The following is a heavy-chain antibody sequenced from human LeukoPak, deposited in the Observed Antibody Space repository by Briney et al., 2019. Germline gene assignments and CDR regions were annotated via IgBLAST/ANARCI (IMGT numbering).Heavy chain of an antibody. CDR2: ISSRSSNI. Sequence: GGSLRLSCAASGFTFSSYSMNWVRQAPGKGLEWVSSISSRSSNIYYADSVKGRFTISRDNAKNSLYLQMNSLRAEDTAVYYCARDTTSISHNFDYWGQGTLVTVSS. V-gene: IGHV3-21*01. D-gene: IGHD2/OR15-2a*01. CDR3: ARDTTSISHNFDY. CDR1: GFTFSSYS. J-gene: IGHJ4*02.